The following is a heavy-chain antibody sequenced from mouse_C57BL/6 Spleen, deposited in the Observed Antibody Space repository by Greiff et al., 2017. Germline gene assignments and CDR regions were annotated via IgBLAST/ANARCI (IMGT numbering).Heavy chain of an antibody. CDR2: ISSGSSTN. J-gene: IGHJ1*03. D-gene: IGHD1-1*01. CDR3: ATVGYYGSSHWYFDV. V-gene: IGHV5-17*01. Sequence: EVKVVESGGGLVKPGGSLKLSCAASGFTFSDYGMHWVRQAPEKGLEWVAYISSGSSTNYYADTVKGRFTISRDNAKNTLFLQMTSLRSEDTAMYYCATVGYYGSSHWYFDVWGTGTTVTVSS. CDR1: GFTFSDYG.